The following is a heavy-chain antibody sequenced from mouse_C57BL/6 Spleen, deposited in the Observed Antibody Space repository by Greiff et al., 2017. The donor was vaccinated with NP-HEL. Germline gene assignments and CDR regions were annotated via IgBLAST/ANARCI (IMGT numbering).Heavy chain of an antibody. CDR1: GYSITSGYY. CDR2: ISYDGSN. Sequence: VQLKESGPGLVKPSQSLSLTCSVTGYSITSGYYWNWIRQFPGNKLEWMGYISYDGSNNYNPSLKNRISITRDTSKNQFFLKLNSVTTEDTATYYCARGIYYDYDEGDYYAMDYWGQGTSVTVSS. D-gene: IGHD2-4*01. V-gene: IGHV3-6*01. CDR3: ARGIYYDYDEGDYYAMDY. J-gene: IGHJ4*01.